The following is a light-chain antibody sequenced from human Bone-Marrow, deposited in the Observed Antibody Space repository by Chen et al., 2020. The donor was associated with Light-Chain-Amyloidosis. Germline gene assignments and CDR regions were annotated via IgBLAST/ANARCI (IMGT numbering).Light chain of an antibody. CDR1: SSNIGSNY. Sequence: QSVLTQPPSASGTPGQRVTISCSGSSSNIGSNYVYWYQQLPGMAPKLLIYRNNQRPSGVPERCSGSKSGNSASLAISGLRSEDEADYYCAAWDDSLSGVFGGGTKLTVL. CDR2: RNN. V-gene: IGLV1-47*01. J-gene: IGLJ3*02. CDR3: AAWDDSLSGV.